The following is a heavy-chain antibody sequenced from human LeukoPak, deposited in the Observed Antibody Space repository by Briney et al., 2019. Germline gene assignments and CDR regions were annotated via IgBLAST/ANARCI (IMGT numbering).Heavy chain of an antibody. V-gene: IGHV3-30*03. CDR2: ISHDGTKT. CDR3: AETGPTDF. D-gene: IGHD3-9*01. J-gene: IGHJ4*02. Sequence: PGTSLRLSCAASGFSFSSYGMHWVRQAPGRGPDWVAAISHDGTKTHYAESVKGRFTISRDNSKNLMYLQMNSLRAEDTALYYCAETGPTDFWGQGTLVTVSS. CDR1: GFSFSSYG.